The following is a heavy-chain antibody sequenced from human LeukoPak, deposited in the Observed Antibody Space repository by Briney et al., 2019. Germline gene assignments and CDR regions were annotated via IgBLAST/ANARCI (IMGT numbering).Heavy chain of an antibody. Sequence: SETLSLTCAVYGGSFSGYYWSWIRQPPGKGLEWIGEINHSGSTNYNPSLKGRVTISVDTSKNQFSLKLSSVTAADTAVYYCARDYYYDSSGPLWGQGTLVTVSS. CDR2: INHSGST. V-gene: IGHV4-34*01. CDR1: GGSFSGYY. J-gene: IGHJ4*02. CDR3: ARDYYYDSSGPL. D-gene: IGHD3-22*01.